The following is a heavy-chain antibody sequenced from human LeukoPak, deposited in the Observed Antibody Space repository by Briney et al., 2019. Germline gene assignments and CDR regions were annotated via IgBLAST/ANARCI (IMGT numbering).Heavy chain of an antibody. V-gene: IGHV4-34*01. CDR2: ISHSGRT. D-gene: IGHD5-18*01. Sequence: SETLSLTCAVYGGSFSTYYWTWIRQPPGKGLEWIGEISHSGRTDYNPSLKSRVTMSVDTSENQFSLKVNSVTAADTAVYYCARGELWLDYWGQGTLVTVSS. CDR3: ARGELWLDY. J-gene: IGHJ4*02. CDR1: GGSFSTYY.